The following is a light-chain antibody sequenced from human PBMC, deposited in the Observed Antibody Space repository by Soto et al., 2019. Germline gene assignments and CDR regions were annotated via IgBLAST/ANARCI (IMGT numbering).Light chain of an antibody. CDR2: AAS. CDR3: QNYNGVPLT. J-gene: IGKJ3*01. V-gene: IGKV1-27*01. Sequence: DIQVTQFPSSLSASVGDTITITCRASQAIGNYLAWYQQKPGKVPKLLIYAASTLQSGGLSRFSGSRSGTDVTLTVSTLQPEDVATYFFQNYNGVPLTFGPGTKVEIK. CDR1: QAIGNY.